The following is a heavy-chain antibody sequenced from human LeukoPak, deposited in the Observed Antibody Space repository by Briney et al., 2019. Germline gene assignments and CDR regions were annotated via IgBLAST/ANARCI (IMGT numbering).Heavy chain of an antibody. Sequence: SETLSLTCAVYGXSFSGYYWSWIRQPPGKGLEWIGEINHSGSTNYNPSLKSRVTISVDTSKNQFSLKLSSVTAADTAVYCCARLQLRVAARHRPAPTWVIDYWGQGTLVTVSS. CDR1: GXSFSGYY. V-gene: IGHV4-34*01. CDR2: INHSGST. J-gene: IGHJ4*02. CDR3: ARLQLRVAARHRPAPTWVIDY. D-gene: IGHD6-13*01.